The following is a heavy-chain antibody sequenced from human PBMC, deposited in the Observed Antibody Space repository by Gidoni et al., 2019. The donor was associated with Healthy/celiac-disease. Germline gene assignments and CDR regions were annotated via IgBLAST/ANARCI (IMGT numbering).Heavy chain of an antibody. V-gene: IGHV1-2*04. CDR1: GYTFTAYY. J-gene: IGHJ6*02. CDR3: ARDSGGIWGCTNGVCYLAMDV. D-gene: IGHD2-8*01. CDR2: INPDSGGT. Sequence: QVQLVQSGAAVQTPGASVTVSCKASGYTFTAYYMHWLRQAPGQGLEWMGWINPDSGGTNYAQKFQGWVTMTRDTSISTAYMELSRLRSDDTAVYYCARDSGGIWGCTNGVCYLAMDVWGQGTTVTVSS.